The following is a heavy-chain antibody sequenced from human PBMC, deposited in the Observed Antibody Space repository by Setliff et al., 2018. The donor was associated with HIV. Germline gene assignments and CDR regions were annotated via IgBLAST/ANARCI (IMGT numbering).Heavy chain of an antibody. CDR3: ARVFPPIRGAPFGVPAGVFDI. D-gene: IGHD6-25*01. CDR1: GGSMSPYY. Sequence: SETLSLTCSVSGGSMSPYYWSWIRQPAGKGLEWIGRLYPSGSTIYNPSLRSRVTLSVDTSKNQFSLKLSSVTAADTAVYYCARVFPPIRGAPFGVPAGVFDIWGQGSMVTVSS. CDR2: LYPSGST. V-gene: IGHV4-4*07. J-gene: IGHJ3*02.